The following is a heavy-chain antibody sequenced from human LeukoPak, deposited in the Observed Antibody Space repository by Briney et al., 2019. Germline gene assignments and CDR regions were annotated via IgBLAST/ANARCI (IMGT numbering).Heavy chain of an antibody. CDR3: ARHGPYGGSLFDY. CDR1: GGSISSYY. Sequence: SETLSLTCTVSGGSISSYYWSWIRQPPGKGLEWIGYIYTSGSTNYNPSLKSRVTISVDTSKNQFSLKLSSVTAADTAVYYCARHGPYGGSLFDYWGQGTLVSVSS. V-gene: IGHV4-4*09. J-gene: IGHJ4*02. CDR2: IYTSGST. D-gene: IGHD4-23*01.